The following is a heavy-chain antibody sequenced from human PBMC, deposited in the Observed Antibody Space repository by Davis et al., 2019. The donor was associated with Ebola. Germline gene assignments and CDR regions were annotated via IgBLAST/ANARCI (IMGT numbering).Heavy chain of an antibody. CDR2: IKIDGST. V-gene: IGHV3-74*01. D-gene: IGHD6-19*01. CDR1: GFPITSYW. CDR3: ARDIRGAVAGTYYYHYGLDV. J-gene: IGHJ6*04. Sequence: ESLKIPCAVSGFPITSYWTHWLLQAPGTWLVWVSRIKIDGSTIYADSVKGRFTISRDNAKNSLYLQMNSLRAEDTAVYYCARDIRGAVAGTYYYHYGLDVWGKGTTVTVSS.